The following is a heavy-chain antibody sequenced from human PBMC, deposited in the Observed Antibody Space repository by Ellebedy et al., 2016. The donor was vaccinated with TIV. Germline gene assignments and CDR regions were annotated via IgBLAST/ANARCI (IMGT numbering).Heavy chain of an antibody. D-gene: IGHD1-26*01. J-gene: IGHJ1*01. Sequence: GESLKISCAASGFTFSDYYMSWIRQAPGKGLEWVSYISTRGSYTNYADSVKGRFTISRDNAKNSLYLQMNSLRVEDTAVYYCARDPGRLVGSPWGQGTLVTVSS. CDR2: ISTRGSYT. V-gene: IGHV3-11*06. CDR1: GFTFSDYY. CDR3: ARDPGRLVGSP.